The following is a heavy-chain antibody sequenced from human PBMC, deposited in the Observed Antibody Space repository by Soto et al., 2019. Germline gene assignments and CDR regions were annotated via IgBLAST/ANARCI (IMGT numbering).Heavy chain of an antibody. V-gene: IGHV3-53*04. D-gene: IGHD6-19*01. CDR1: GFSVSRNY. Sequence: EVQLVESGGGLVQPGGSLRLSCAASGFSVSRNYMTWIRQAPGKGLEWVSIIYNVGTTYYTDSVKGRFTISRHNSENTLYLQMNSLRADDTAVYYCARAVSGYYFDYWGQGTLVTVSS. J-gene: IGHJ4*02. CDR3: ARAVSGYYFDY. CDR2: IYNVGTT.